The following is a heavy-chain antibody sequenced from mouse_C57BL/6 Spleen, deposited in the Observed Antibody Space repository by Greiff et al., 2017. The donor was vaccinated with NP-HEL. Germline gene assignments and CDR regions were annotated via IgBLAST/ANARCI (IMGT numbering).Heavy chain of an antibody. CDR2: IRSKSSNYAT. V-gene: IGHV10-3*01. CDR1: GFTFNTYA. Sequence: DVKLVESGGGLVQPKGSLKLSCAASGFTFNTYAMHWVRQAPGKGLEWVARIRSKSSNYATYYVDSVKDSFTISRDDSQSMLYLQMNNLKTEDTAMYYGVRGVWGYWYFDVWGTGTTVTVSS. J-gene: IGHJ1*03. D-gene: IGHD4-1*01. CDR3: VRGVWGYWYFDV.